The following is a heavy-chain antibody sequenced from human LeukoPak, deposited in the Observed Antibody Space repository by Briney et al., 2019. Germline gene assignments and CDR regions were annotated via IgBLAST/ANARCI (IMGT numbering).Heavy chain of an antibody. V-gene: IGHV3-23*01. CDR1: GFTFSSYG. CDR2: ISGSGGST. J-gene: IGHJ3*02. CDR3: AKVPNYDILTGYLGAFDI. D-gene: IGHD3-9*01. Sequence: GGSLRLSCAASGFTFSSYGMHWVRQAPGKGLEWVSAISGSGGSTYYADSVKGRFTISRDNSKNTLYLQMNSLRAEDTAVYYCAKVPNYDILTGYLGAFDIWGQGTMVTVSS.